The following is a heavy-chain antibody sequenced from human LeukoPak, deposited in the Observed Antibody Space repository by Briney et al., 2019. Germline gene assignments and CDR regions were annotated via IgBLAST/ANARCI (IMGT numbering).Heavy chain of an antibody. Sequence: GASVKVSCKASGYTFTGYYMHWVRQAPGQGLEWMGWISPNSGGTNYAQKLQGRVTMTTDTSTSTAYMELRSLRSDDTAVYYCARDAWLQSSGYFDYWGQGTLVTVSS. CDR1: GYTFTGYY. J-gene: IGHJ4*02. D-gene: IGHD5-24*01. CDR2: ISPNSGGT. CDR3: ARDAWLQSSGYFDY. V-gene: IGHV1-2*02.